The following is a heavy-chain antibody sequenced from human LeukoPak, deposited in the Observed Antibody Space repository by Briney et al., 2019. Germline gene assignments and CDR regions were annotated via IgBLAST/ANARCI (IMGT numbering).Heavy chain of an antibody. Sequence: SQTLSLTCTVSGASIRSGDYYWGWVRQPPGKGLGWVGDIYDSGSTYYNPSLKSRITISVDTSENRFSLKLSSVTATDTAVYYCARDCSGGSCYGAFDIWGQGTMVTVSS. D-gene: IGHD2-15*01. V-gene: IGHV4-30-4*01. J-gene: IGHJ3*02. CDR1: GASIRSGDYY. CDR2: IYDSGST. CDR3: ARDCSGGSCYGAFDI.